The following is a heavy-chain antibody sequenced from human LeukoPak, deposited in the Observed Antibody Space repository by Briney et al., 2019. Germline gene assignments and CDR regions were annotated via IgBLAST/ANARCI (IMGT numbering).Heavy chain of an antibody. J-gene: IGHJ6*03. Sequence: GGSLRLSCAASGFTFSSYGMHWVRQAPGKGLEWVAFIGYDGNNKYYPDSVKGRFTISRDISKNTLYLQMNSLRAEDTAVYYCAKGPKQSLVRRSVWSYMDVWGKGTTVTIS. CDR3: AKGPKQSLVRRSVWSYMDV. V-gene: IGHV3-30*02. D-gene: IGHD5/OR15-5a*01. CDR1: GFTFSSYG. CDR2: IGYDGNNK.